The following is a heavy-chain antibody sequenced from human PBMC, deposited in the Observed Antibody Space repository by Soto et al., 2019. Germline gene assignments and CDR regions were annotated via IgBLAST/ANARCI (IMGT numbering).Heavy chain of an antibody. CDR2: ISPNSNYR. CDR1: GFTFSDFY. V-gene: IGHV3-11*06. D-gene: IGHD2-15*01. CDR3: VRGSGGGQFDD. J-gene: IGHJ5*02. Sequence: GGTLRLSCEASGFTFSDFYMTCVRQAPGKGLEWLSYISPNSNYREYAESVKGRHIISRDNAKKSLSLQMNSLSVEDTAVDYCVRGSGGGQFDDGGQGTLVPVSS.